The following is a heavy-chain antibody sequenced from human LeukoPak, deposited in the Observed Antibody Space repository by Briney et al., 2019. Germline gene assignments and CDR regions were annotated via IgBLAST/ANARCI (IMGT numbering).Heavy chain of an antibody. J-gene: IGHJ5*02. CDR1: GGSISSSSYY. CDR2: IYYSGST. D-gene: IGHD1-26*01. Sequence: SETLSLTCTVSGGSISSSSYYWGWIRQPPGKGLEWIGSIYYSGSTYYNPSLKSRVTISVDTSKNQFSLKLGSVTAADTAVYYCARAWEYNWFDPWGQGTLVTVSS. V-gene: IGHV4-39*07. CDR3: ARAWEYNWFDP.